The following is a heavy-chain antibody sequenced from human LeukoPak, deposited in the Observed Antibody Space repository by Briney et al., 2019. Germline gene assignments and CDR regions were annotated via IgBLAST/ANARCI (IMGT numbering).Heavy chain of an antibody. CDR3: ANPSTTYYYFAY. CDR2: ISTSGGST. D-gene: IGHD2/OR15-2a*01. V-gene: IGHV3-23*01. Sequence: PGGSLRLSCAASGFTFSNHAMNWVRQAPGKGLEWVSAISTSGGSTYADSVKGRFTISRDNSKNTLYLQMNSLRAEDTAIYYCANPSTTYYYFAYWGQGTLVTVSS. J-gene: IGHJ4*02. CDR1: GFTFSNHA.